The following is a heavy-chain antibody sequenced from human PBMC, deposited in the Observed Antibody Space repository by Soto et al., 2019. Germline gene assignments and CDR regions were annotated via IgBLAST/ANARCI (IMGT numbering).Heavy chain of an antibody. V-gene: IGHV1-69*02. J-gene: IGHJ4*02. Sequence: QVQLVQSGAEVKKPGYSVRVSCKASGDTFTFYSINWVRQAPGLGLEWMGRTNPLLSMSNYAQRFQGRVTMTADKYTSTAYMELSSLRSEDTAMYYCASSYGSGYRAFDYWGQGALVTVSS. CDR2: TNPLLSMS. CDR3: ASSYGSGYRAFDY. D-gene: IGHD3-10*01. CDR1: GDTFTFYS.